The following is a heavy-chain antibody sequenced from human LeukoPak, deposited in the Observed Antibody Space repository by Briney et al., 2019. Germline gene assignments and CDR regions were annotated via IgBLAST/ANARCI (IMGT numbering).Heavy chain of an antibody. Sequence: GRSLRLSCAASGFTFDDYAMHWVRQAPGKGLEWVSGISWNSGSIGYADSVKGRFTISRDNAKNSLYLQVNSLRAEDTALYYCAKGSWELPDNWFDPWGQGTLVTVSS. CDR1: GFTFDDYA. CDR2: ISWNSGSI. V-gene: IGHV3-9*01. J-gene: IGHJ5*02. D-gene: IGHD1-26*01. CDR3: AKGSWELPDNWFDP.